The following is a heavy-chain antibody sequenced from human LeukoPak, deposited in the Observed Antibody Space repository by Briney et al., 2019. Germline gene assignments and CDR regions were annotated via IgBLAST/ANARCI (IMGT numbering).Heavy chain of an antibody. Sequence: GGSLRLSCAASGFTLSSYWIGWVRQAAGGGRGWQANIKQGGSEKYYVDSVKGRFTISRDNAKNSLYLQMNSLRAEDTAVYYCARIGMVRGVTNYYYYGMDVWGQGTTVTVSS. CDR1: GFTLSSYW. D-gene: IGHD3-10*01. CDR2: IKQGGSEK. CDR3: ARIGMVRGVTNYYYYGMDV. J-gene: IGHJ6*02. V-gene: IGHV3-7*01.